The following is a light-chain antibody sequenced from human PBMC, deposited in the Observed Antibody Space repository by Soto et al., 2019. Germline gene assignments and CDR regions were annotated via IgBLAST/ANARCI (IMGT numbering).Light chain of an antibody. J-gene: IGLJ7*01. CDR2: DVS. Sequence: QSALTQPASVSGSPGQSITISCTGTSSDVGGYNYVSWYQQHPGKAPKLMIYDVSSRPSGVSNRFSGSKSGNTASLTISGLQAEDEADYYCSSYTSSSTLAVFGGGTQLTVL. CDR1: SSDVGGYNY. CDR3: SSYTSSSTLAV. V-gene: IGLV2-14*01.